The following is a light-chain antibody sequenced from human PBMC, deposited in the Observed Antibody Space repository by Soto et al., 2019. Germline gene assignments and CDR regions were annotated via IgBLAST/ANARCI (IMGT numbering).Light chain of an antibody. CDR1: SSNIGSNT. J-gene: IGLJ1*01. V-gene: IGLV1-44*01. CDR3: AAWDDSLNGLV. Sequence: QSVLTQPPSASGTPGQRVTISCSGSSSNIGSNTVNWYQQLPGTAPQLLLYNNNQRPSGVPDRFSGSKSGTSASLAISGLPSEDEADYYCAAWDDSLNGLVFGTGTKLTVL. CDR2: NNN.